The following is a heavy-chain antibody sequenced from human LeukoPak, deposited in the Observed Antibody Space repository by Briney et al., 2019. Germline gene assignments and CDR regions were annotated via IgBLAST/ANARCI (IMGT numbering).Heavy chain of an antibody. Sequence: SETLSLTCTVSGGSASSGSYYWSWIRQPPGKGLEWIGYIYYSGSTNYNPSLKSRVTISVDTSKNQFSLKLSSVTAADTAVYYCARARSIAAAQGNFDYWGQGTLVTVSS. V-gene: IGHV4-61*01. J-gene: IGHJ4*02. CDR2: IYYSGST. D-gene: IGHD6-13*01. CDR3: ARARSIAAAQGNFDY. CDR1: GGSASSGSYY.